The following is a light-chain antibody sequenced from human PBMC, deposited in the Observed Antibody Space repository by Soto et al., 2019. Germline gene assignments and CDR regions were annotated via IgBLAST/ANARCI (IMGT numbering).Light chain of an antibody. CDR1: QNLSRN. CDR2: GAS. Sequence: EVVMTQSQATLSVSPGERATLSCRASQNLSRNLAWYQQQPGQAPRLLIYGASTRATGIPARFSGSGSGTDFTLTISSLQSEDFVVYYCQHYDNWPHTFGQGNKLEIK. V-gene: IGKV3-15*01. CDR3: QHYDNWPHT. J-gene: IGKJ2*01.